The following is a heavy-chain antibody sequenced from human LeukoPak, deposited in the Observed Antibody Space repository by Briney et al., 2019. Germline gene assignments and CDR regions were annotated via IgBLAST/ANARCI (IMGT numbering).Heavy chain of an antibody. V-gene: IGHV1-2*02. CDR1: GYTFTSYY. D-gene: IGHD2-15*01. J-gene: IGHJ6*03. Sequence: ASVKVSCKASGYTFTSYYMHWVRQAPGQGLEWMGWINPNSGGTNYAQKFQGRVTMTRDTSISTAYMELSRLRSDDTAVYYCARARYCSGGSCYSSGPRYYMDVWGKGTTVTVSS. CDR2: INPNSGGT. CDR3: ARARYCSGGSCYSSGPRYYMDV.